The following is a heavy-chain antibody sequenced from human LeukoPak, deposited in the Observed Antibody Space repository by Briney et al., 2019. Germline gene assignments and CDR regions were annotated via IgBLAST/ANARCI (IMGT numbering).Heavy chain of an antibody. J-gene: IGHJ4*02. CDR2: INWNGGST. Sequence: PGGSLRLSCAASGFTFDDYGMSWVRQAPGKGLEWVSGINWNGGSTGYADSVKGRFTISRDNAKNSLYLQMNSLRAEDTALYYCARAGILTGYYKHPFDSWGQGTLVTVSS. V-gene: IGHV3-20*04. CDR3: ARAGILTGYYKHPFDS. D-gene: IGHD3-9*01. CDR1: GFTFDDYG.